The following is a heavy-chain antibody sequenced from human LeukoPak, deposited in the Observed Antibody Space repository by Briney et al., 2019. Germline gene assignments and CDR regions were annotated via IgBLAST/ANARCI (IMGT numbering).Heavy chain of an antibody. V-gene: IGHV1-24*01. CDR1: GYTLTELS. CDR3: ATVNWGWRVFDY. J-gene: IGHJ4*02. D-gene: IGHD7-27*01. Sequence: ASVKVSCKVSGYTLTELSMHWVRQAPGKGLEWMGGFDPEDGETIYAQKFQGRVTMTEDTSTDTAYMELSSLRSEDTAVYYCATVNWGWRVFDYWGQGTLVTVSS. CDR2: FDPEDGET.